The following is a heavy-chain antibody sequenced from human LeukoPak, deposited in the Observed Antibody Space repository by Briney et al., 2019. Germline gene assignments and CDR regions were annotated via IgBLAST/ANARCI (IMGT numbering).Heavy chain of an antibody. J-gene: IGHJ4*02. CDR1: GGSISSYY. D-gene: IGHD2-15*01. V-gene: IGHV4-4*07. CDR2: IDNSGST. CDR3: AAFCSGGSCSTYFDY. Sequence: SETLSLTCTVSGGSISSYYWSWIRQPAGKGLEWIERIDNSGSTIYNPSLRSRVTMSVDTSKNQCSLKLSSVTAADTAVYYCAAFCSGGSCSTYFDYWGQGTLVTVSS.